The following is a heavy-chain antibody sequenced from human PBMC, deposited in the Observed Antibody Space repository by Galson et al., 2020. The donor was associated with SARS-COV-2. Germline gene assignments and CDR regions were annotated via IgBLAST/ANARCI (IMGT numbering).Heavy chain of an antibody. D-gene: IGHD1-26*01. CDR2: INSDGNVT. CDR3: TATRAY. V-gene: IGHV3-74*01. CDR1: GFTFSTYW. Sequence: LSLTCAASGFTFSTYWMHWVRQAPGKGLVWVSRINSDGNVTNYADSVKGRFTISRDNAKNTLFLQMNSLRVEDTAVYYCTATRAYWGQGTLVTVSS. J-gene: IGHJ4*02.